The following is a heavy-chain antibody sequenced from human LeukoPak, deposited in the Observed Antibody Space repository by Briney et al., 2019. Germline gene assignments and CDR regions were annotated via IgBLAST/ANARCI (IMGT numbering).Heavy chain of an antibody. J-gene: IGHJ6*02. CDR1: GFTFSSYA. CDR3: ARGDVTEYYYDSSGYYPLGGMDV. D-gene: IGHD3-22*01. V-gene: IGHV3-30-3*01. CDR2: ISYDGSNK. Sequence: GGSLRLSCSASGFTFSSYAMHWVRQAPGKGLEWVAVISYDGSNKYYADSVKGRFTISRDNSKNTLYLQMNSLRAEDTAVYYCARGDVTEYYYDSSGYYPLGGMDVWGQGTTVTVSS.